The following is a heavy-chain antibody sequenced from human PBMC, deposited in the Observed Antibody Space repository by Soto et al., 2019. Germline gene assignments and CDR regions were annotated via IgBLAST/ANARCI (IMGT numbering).Heavy chain of an antibody. CDR1: GGSISSGGYS. CDR3: ARGAFWSGSPAYFDY. J-gene: IGHJ4*02. V-gene: IGHV4-30-2*01. D-gene: IGHD3-3*01. CDR2: IYHSGST. Sequence: QLQLQESGSGLVKPSQTLSLTCAVSGGSISSGGYSWSWIRQPPGKGLEWIGYIYHSGSTYYNPSLKSRVTISVDRSKNQFSLKPSSVIAADTAVYYCARGAFWSGSPAYFDYWGQGTQVTVSS.